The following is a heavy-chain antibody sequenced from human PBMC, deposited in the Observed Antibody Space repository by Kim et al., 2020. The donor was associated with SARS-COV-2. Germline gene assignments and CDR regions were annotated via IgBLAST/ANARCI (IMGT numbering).Heavy chain of an antibody. Sequence: GGSLRLSCAASGFTFSSYWMSWVRQAPGKGLEWVANIRQDGSEKHYVDSVKGRFTISRDNAKNSLYLQMNSLRAEDTAVYYCARYPDFWSGYYEYYFDYWGQGTLVTVSS. CDR1: GFTFSSYW. V-gene: IGHV3-7*01. J-gene: IGHJ4*02. CDR2: IRQDGSEK. D-gene: IGHD3-3*01. CDR3: ARYPDFWSGYYEYYFDY.